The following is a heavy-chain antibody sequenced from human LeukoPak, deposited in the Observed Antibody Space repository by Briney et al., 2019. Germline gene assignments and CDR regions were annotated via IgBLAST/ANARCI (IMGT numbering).Heavy chain of an antibody. J-gene: IGHJ3*02. CDR2: IIPIFGTA. D-gene: IGHD1-26*01. V-gene: IGHV1-69*05. CDR1: GGTFSSYA. Sequence: ASVKVSCKASGGTFSSYAISWVRQAPGQGLEWMGGIIPIFGTANYAQKFQGRVTITTDESTSTAYMELGSLRSEDTAVYYCASVVGASPNAFDIWGQGTMVTVSS. CDR3: ASVVGASPNAFDI.